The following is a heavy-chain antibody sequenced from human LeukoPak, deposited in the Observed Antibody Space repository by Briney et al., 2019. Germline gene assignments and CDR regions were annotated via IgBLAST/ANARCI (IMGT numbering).Heavy chain of an antibody. Sequence: GGSLRLSCAASGFTFSSYWMHWVRQIPGKGLVWVSRIDSDGSDTTYADSVKGRFTISRDYAKNTLYLQMNSLRAEDTAVYYCATSTGQLLGGVDYWGQGTLVTVSS. CDR2: IDSDGSDT. CDR1: GFTFSSYW. CDR3: ATSTGQLLGGVDY. D-gene: IGHD2-2*01. V-gene: IGHV3-74*01. J-gene: IGHJ4*02.